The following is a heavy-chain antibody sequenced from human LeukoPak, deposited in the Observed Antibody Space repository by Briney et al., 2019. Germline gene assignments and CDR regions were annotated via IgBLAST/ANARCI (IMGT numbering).Heavy chain of an antibody. Sequence: GGSLRLSCAASGFTFSSYSMNWVRQAPGKGLEWVSSISSSSSYIYYADSVKGRFTISRDNAKNLLYLQMNSLRAEDTAVYYCARVGDGRAFDIWGQGTMVTVSS. J-gene: IGHJ3*02. CDR1: GFTFSSYS. CDR3: ARVGDGRAFDI. V-gene: IGHV3-21*01. D-gene: IGHD4-17*01. CDR2: ISSSSSYI.